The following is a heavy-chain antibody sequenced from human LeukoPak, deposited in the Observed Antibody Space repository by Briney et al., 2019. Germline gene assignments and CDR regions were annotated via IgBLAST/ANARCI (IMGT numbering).Heavy chain of an antibody. D-gene: IGHD5-18*01. CDR2: VFHSGST. CDR3: ASSGYSYGSFDY. CDR1: GGSVSSGTYY. Sequence: PSETLSLTCTVSGGSVSSGTYYWSWIRQPPGKGLEWIGYVFHSGSTNSNPSLKSRVTISVDTSKNHFSLNLRSVTAADTAVYYCASSGYSYGSFDYWGQGALVTVSS. V-gene: IGHV4-61*01. J-gene: IGHJ4*02.